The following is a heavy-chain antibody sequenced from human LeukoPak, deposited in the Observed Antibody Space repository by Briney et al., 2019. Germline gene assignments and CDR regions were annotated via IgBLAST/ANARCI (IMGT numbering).Heavy chain of an antibody. V-gene: IGHV3-74*01. CDR1: GFTFSSYW. CDR3: VGYYGIDY. CDR2: INSDGSTT. J-gene: IGHJ4*02. Sequence: GGSLRLSCAASGFTFSSYWMHWVRQAPGKGLVWVSRINSDGSTTDYAGSVKGRFTISRDNAKNTLYLQMNSLRVEDTAVYYCVGYYGIDYWGQGTLVTASS. D-gene: IGHD3-10*01.